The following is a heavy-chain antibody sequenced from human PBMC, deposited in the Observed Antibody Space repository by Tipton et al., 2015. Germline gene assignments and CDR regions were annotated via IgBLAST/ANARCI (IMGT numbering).Heavy chain of an antibody. D-gene: IGHD3-9*01. Sequence: LRLSCTVSGGPITSRAYYWGWIRQPPGKGLEWIDSVYFSGTTYYNPSLKSRFTISMDPSKNHFSLKLTSVTAAVTAVYYCACQDYDSLTRDYQTVDYWGQGPLVTVSS. CDR3: ACQDYDSLTRDYQTVDY. CDR1: GGPITSRAYY. V-gene: IGHV4-39*01. J-gene: IGHJ4*02. CDR2: VYFSGTT.